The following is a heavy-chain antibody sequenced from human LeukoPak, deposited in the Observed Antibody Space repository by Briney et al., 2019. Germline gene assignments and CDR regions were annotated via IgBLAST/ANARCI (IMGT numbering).Heavy chain of an antibody. V-gene: IGHV3-21*01. CDR1: GFTFSSYS. Sequence: GGSLRRSCAASGFTFSSYSMNWVRQAPGKGLEWVSSISSSSSYIYYADSVKGRFTISRDNAKNSLYLQMNSLRAEDTAVYYCARVYCSGGSCYPGAFDIWGQGTMVTVSS. J-gene: IGHJ3*02. CDR2: ISSSSSYI. CDR3: ARVYCSGGSCYPGAFDI. D-gene: IGHD2-15*01.